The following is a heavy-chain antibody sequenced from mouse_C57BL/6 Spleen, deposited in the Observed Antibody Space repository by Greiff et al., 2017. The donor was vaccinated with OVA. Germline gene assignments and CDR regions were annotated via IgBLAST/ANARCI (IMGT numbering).Heavy chain of an antibody. Sequence: EVKLMESGGGLVKPGGSLKLSCAASGFTFSDYGMHWVRQAPEKGLEWVAYISSGSSTISRDNAKNTLFLQMTSLRSEDTAMYYCARGINWFYFDYWGQGTTLTVSS. D-gene: IGHD4-1*01. CDR3: ARGINWFYFDY. CDR2: ISSGSS. V-gene: IGHV5-17*01. CDR1: GFTFSDYG. J-gene: IGHJ2*01.